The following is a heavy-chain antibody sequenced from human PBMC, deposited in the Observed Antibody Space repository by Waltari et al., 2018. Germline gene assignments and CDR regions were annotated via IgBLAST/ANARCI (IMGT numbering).Heavy chain of an antibody. V-gene: IGHV3-7*01. D-gene: IGHD2-8*02. CDR1: GFSFSSYW. Sequence: EVQLVESGGDLVQPGGSLRLSCTASGFSFSSYWMSWVRQAPGKGPEWVANIKEDGSAKYDVDSVKGRFTISRDNAKNSLYLQMNNLRVEDTALYYCVGTPHWYYFDYWGPGTLVTVSS. CDR2: IKEDGSAK. J-gene: IGHJ4*02. CDR3: VGTPHWYYFDY.